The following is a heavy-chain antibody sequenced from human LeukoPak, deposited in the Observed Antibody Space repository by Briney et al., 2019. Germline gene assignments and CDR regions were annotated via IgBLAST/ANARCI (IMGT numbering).Heavy chain of an antibody. J-gene: IGHJ6*03. V-gene: IGHV3-21*04. CDR2: ISSSSSYI. D-gene: IGHD2-2*01. Sequence: GGSLRLSCAASGFTFSSYSMNWVRQAPGKGLEWVSSISSSSSYIYYADSVKGRFTISRDNAKNSLYLQMNSLRAEDTAVYYCAKSMLYCSSTSCLHYYYYYYMDVWGKGTTVTVSS. CDR3: AKSMLYCSSTSCLHYYYYYYMDV. CDR1: GFTFSSYS.